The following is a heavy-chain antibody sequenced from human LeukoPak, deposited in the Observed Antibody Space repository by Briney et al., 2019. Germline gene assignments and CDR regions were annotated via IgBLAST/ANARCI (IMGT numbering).Heavy chain of an antibody. V-gene: IGHV1-46*01. CDR2: INPSGGST. Sequence: APVKVSCKASGYTFTNYYMHWVRQAPGQGLEWMGIINPSGGSTSYAQKFQGRVTMTSDMSTSTVYMELSSLRSEDTAVYYCARDRPPFRITIFGGGYFDYWGQGTLVTVSS. CDR3: ARDRPPFRITIFGGGYFDY. J-gene: IGHJ4*02. D-gene: IGHD3-3*01. CDR1: GYTFTNYY.